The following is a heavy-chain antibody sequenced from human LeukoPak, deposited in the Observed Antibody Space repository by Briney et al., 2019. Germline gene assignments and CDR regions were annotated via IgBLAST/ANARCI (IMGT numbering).Heavy chain of an antibody. CDR1: GGSFSGYY. J-gene: IGHJ4*02. CDR2: TNHSGNT. CDR3: ARGWNYEVDY. D-gene: IGHD1-7*01. Sequence: SETLSLTCAVYGGSFSGYYWSWIRQPPGKGLEWIGETNHSGNTNYNPSLKSRVTISVDTSKNQFSLKLSSVTAADTAVYYCARGWNYEVDYWGQGTLVTVSS. V-gene: IGHV4-34*01.